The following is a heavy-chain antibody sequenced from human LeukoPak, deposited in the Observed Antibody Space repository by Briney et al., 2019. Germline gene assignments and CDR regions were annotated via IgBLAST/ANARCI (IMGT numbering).Heavy chain of an antibody. D-gene: IGHD6-13*01. CDR1: GYTFTSYD. Sequence: ASVKVSCKASGYTFTSYDINWVRQATGQGLEWMGWMNPNSGNTGYAQKFQGRVTMTRNTSISTAYMELSSLRSEDTAVYYCARAGRYSRTTDHWGQGTLVTVSS. CDR2: MNPNSGNT. V-gene: IGHV1-8*01. CDR3: ARAGRYSRTTDH. J-gene: IGHJ4*02.